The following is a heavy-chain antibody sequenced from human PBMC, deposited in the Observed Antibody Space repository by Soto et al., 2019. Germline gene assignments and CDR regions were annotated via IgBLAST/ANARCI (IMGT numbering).Heavy chain of an antibody. Sequence: GSLRVCGAAAGLTFSSYAMSWVRQAPGRGLEWVSAISGSGGSTYYADSVKGRFTISRDNSKNTLYLQMNRLRAQDTAVYYCANQEAFYGSGSYRNNWFDPWGQGTLVTVSS. CDR1: GLTFSSYA. CDR3: ANQEAFYGSGSYRNNWFDP. V-gene: IGHV3-23*01. CDR2: ISGSGGST. D-gene: IGHD3-10*01. J-gene: IGHJ5*02.